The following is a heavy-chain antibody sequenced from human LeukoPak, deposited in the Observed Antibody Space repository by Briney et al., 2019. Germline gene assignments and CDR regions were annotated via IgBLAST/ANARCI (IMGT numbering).Heavy chain of an antibody. J-gene: IGHJ6*03. Sequence: PSETLSLTCTVSGGSISSHYWSWIRQPPGKGLEWIGYIYYSGSTNYNPSLKSRVTISVDTSKNQFSLKLSSVTAADTAVYYCARGSRRSGGSCYAYYYYYMDVWGKGTTVTVSS. D-gene: IGHD2-15*01. CDR1: GGSISSHY. CDR3: ARGSRRSGGSCYAYYYYYMDV. CDR2: IYYSGST. V-gene: IGHV4-59*11.